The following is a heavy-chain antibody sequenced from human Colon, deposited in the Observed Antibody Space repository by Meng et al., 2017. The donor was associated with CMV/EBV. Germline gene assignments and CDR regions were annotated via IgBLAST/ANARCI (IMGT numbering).Heavy chain of an antibody. D-gene: IGHD3-3*01. Sequence: GGTLRRYGISWVRPAPGQRLEWMGRIPPIFGTAHYAQKFQGRVTIATDESTSTAYMELSSLRSEDTAVYYCASRTYYDFWSGYFSYWGQGTLVTVSS. CDR1: GGTLRRYG. V-gene: IGHV1-69*05. J-gene: IGHJ4*02. CDR2: IPPIFGTA. CDR3: ASRTYYDFWSGYFSY.